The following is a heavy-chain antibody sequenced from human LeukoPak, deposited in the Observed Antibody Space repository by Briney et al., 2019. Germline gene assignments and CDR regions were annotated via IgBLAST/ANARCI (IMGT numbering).Heavy chain of an antibody. D-gene: IGHD3-16*01. V-gene: IGHV3-33*01. CDR2: IWNAGTNT. CDR3: AGDTPPGGDYYFDY. CDR1: GFSFSTYG. J-gene: IGHJ4*02. Sequence: PGGSLGLSCAASGFSFSTYGMHWVRQAPGKGLEWVALIWNAGTNTYYADSAKGRFTISRDNSKNTLYLQMNSLRAEDTAVYYCAGDTPPGGDYYFDYWGQGTLVIVSS.